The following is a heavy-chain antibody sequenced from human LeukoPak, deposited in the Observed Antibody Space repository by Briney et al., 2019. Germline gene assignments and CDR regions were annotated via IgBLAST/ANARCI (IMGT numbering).Heavy chain of an antibody. Sequence: GGSLRLFCVASDFNFRSNWMDWVRRAPGRGLEWVANIKGDGSEKNYVDSVKGRFSISRDNAKNSLYLEMNSLRAEDTGVYYCAKEGDWNLDYWGQGALVTVSS. V-gene: IGHV3-7*04. CDR3: AKEGDWNLDY. CDR2: IKGDGSEK. CDR1: DFNFRSNW. J-gene: IGHJ4*02. D-gene: IGHD1-1*01.